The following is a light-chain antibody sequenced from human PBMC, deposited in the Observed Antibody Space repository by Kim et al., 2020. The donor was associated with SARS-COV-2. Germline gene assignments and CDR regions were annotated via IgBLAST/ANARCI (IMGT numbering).Light chain of an antibody. V-gene: IGKV3-11*01. CDR3: QQRSSWPLT. CDR2: DAS. Sequence: DIVLTQSPATLSLSPGERATLSCRASQSVSTYLAWYQQRSGQAPRVLIYDASNRATGIPARFSGSGSGTDFTLTISSLQPEDFGVYYCQQRSSWPLTFGGGTKVEIK. J-gene: IGKJ4*01. CDR1: QSVSTY.